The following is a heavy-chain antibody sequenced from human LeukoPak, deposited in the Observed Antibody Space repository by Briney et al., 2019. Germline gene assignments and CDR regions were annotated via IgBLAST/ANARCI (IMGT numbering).Heavy chain of an antibody. CDR2: INPSGGST. CDR3: LRAGSSSRAIDY. D-gene: IGHD6-13*01. V-gene: IGHV1-46*01. J-gene: IGHJ4*02. Sequence: APVKVSCKAFGGTFSSYAISWVRQAPGHGLEGLGIINPSGGSTSYAQKFQGRVTMTKDMSTSTVYMELSSLRSEDTAVYYCLRAGSSSRAIDYWGQGTLVTVSS. CDR1: GGTFSSYA.